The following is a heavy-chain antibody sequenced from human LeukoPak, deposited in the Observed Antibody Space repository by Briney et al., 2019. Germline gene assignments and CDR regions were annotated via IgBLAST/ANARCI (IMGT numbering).Heavy chain of an antibody. CDR1: GMTFDRHG. J-gene: IGHJ4*02. V-gene: IGHV3-30*02. CDR2: IKYDGSRT. D-gene: IGHD3-3*01. CDR3: VKDTIFTVDPFDY. Sequence: PWGSLRLSCVVSGMTFDRHGMHWVRQPPGKGLEWLAFIKYDGSRTDYEDSVQGLFTVSRDNSKNTLYLEMNSLRAEDTAIYYCVKDTIFTVDPFDYWGQGTLVTVSS.